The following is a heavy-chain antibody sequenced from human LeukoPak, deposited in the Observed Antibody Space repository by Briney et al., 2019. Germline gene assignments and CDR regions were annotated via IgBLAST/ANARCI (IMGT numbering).Heavy chain of an antibody. CDR1: GFTFTSDS. J-gene: IGHJ4*02. V-gene: IGHV3-21*06. Sequence: PGRSLRLSCAASGFTFTSDSMNSVRQAPGKGLEWVSSITSSSSYTYYVDSVKGRFTISRDNANNSLYLQMNSLRAEDTAVYYCARVVWGGYGRDYWGQGTLVTVSS. CDR2: ITSSSSYT. CDR3: ARVVWGGYGRDY. D-gene: IGHD3-16*01.